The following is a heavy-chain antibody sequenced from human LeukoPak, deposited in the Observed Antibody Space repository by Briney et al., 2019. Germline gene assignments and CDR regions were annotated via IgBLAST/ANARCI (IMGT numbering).Heavy chain of an antibody. Sequence: SQTLSLTRAISGDSVSSNSAAWNWIRQSPSRGLERLGRTYYRSKWYNDYAVSVKSRITINPDTSKNQFSLQLNSVTPEDTAVYYCARVVLYCSSTSCYPIFDYWGQGTLVTVSS. V-gene: IGHV6-1*01. CDR1: GDSVSSNSAA. CDR3: ARVVLYCSSTSCYPIFDY. CDR2: TYYRSKWYN. J-gene: IGHJ4*02. D-gene: IGHD2-2*01.